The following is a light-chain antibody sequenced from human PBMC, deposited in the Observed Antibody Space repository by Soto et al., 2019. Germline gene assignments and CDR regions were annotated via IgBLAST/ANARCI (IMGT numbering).Light chain of an antibody. CDR3: SSYTRSSTLVV. CDR1: SSDVGGYNY. Sequence: QSALTQPASVSASPGQSITISCTGTSSDVGGYNYVSWYQQYPGKAPKLLIYEVSNRPSGVSNRFSGSKSGNTASLTISGLQAEDEADYYCSSYTRSSTLVVFGGGTKLTVL. J-gene: IGLJ3*02. V-gene: IGLV2-14*01. CDR2: EVS.